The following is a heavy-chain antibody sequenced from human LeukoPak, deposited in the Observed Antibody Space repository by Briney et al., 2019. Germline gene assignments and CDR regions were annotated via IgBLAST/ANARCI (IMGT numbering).Heavy chain of an antibody. CDR1: GGSISSSSYY. CDR3: ARDWFCSSTSCSDY. V-gene: IGHV4-39*07. D-gene: IGHD2-2*01. Sequence: SETLSLTCTVSGGSISSSSYYWGWIRQPPGKGLEWIGSIYYSGSTYYNPSLKSRVTISVDTSKNQFSLKLSSVTAADTAVYYCARDWFCSSTSCSDYWGQGTLVTVSS. J-gene: IGHJ4*02. CDR2: IYYSGST.